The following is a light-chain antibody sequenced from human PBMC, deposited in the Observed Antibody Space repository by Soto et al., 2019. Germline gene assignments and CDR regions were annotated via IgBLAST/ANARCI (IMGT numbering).Light chain of an antibody. J-gene: IGKJ1*01. V-gene: IGKV1-5*03. CDR1: QSISSW. CDR3: QQYNSYPWT. Sequence: DIQMTQSPSTLSASVGDRVTITCRASQSISSWLAWYQQKAGKAPKLLMYKASGLENGVPSRFSGSGSGTEFTLTITSLQPDDFATCYCQQYNSYPWTFGQGTKVEIK. CDR2: KAS.